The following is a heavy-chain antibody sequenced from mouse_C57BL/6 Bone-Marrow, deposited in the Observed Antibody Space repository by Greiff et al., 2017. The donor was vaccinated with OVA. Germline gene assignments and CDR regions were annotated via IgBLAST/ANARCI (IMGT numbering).Heavy chain of an antibody. V-gene: IGHV1-80*01. CDR3: ARSESTWYFDV. D-gene: IGHD5-1*01. CDR1: GYAFSSYW. CDR2: IYPGDGDT. J-gene: IGHJ1*03. Sequence: VKLMESGAELVKPGASVKISCKASGYAFSSYWMNWVKQRPGKGLEWIGQIYPGDGDTNYNGKFKGKATLTADKSSSTAYMQLSSLTSEDSAVYFCARSESTWYFDVWGTGTTVTVSS.